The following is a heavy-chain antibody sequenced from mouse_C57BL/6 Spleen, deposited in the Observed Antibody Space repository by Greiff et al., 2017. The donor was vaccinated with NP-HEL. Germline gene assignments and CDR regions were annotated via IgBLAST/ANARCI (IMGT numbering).Heavy chain of an antibody. CDR2: IHPSDRGA. J-gene: IGHJ4*01. CDR3: AIRSYVNAMDD. Sequence: QVQLQQPGAALVKPGASVKVSCKASGYTFTSSWMHWVKQRPGRGLEWIGRIHPSDRGAHYNQQFTGKATLTVDQSSSTAYMQVSSRTPEDSAVYYCAIRSYVNAMDDWGQGTSVTASS. D-gene: IGHD1-1*01. CDR1: GYTFTSSW. V-gene: IGHV1-74*01.